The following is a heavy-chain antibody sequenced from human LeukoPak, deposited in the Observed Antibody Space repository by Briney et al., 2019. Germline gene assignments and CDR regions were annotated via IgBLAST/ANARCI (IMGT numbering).Heavy chain of an antibody. CDR3: AKEVGPFAGLDY. CDR2: IWADGDHK. Sequence: GGSLRLSCAASGFIFNKYDMQWVRQAPGKGLEWVAVIWADGDHKYYANSVKGRFAISRDNSKNTMYLQMNSLRADDTAVYYCAKEVGPFAGLDYWGQGILVTVSS. CDR1: GFIFNKYD. V-gene: IGHV3-33*06. D-gene: IGHD3-16*01. J-gene: IGHJ4*02.